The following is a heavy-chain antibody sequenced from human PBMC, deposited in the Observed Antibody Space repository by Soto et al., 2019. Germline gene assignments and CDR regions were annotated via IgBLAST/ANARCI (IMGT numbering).Heavy chain of an antibody. CDR2: VYYSGST. Sequence: QVQLQESGPGLVRPSETLSLTCTVSGVSISSYYWSWIRQPPGKGLEWIGYVYYSGSTNYNPSLKSRVTISVDTSKNQFSLKLSSVTAADTAVYYCARWTLTGGYYYYYYGMDVW. J-gene: IGHJ6*01. D-gene: IGHD5-18*01. CDR3: ARWTLTGGYYYYYYGMDV. V-gene: IGHV4-59*01. CDR1: GVSISSYY.